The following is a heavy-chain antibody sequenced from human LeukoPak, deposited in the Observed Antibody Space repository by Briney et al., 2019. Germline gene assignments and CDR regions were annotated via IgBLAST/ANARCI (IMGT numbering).Heavy chain of an antibody. D-gene: IGHD6-13*01. V-gene: IGHV3-23*01. J-gene: IGHJ4*02. CDR3: AKKIHPRIAAAGYDY. CDR2: ISGSGGST. CDR1: GFTFSSYA. Sequence: GGSLRLSCAASGFTFSSYAMSWVRQAPGKGLEWVSAISGSGGSTYYADSVKGRFTISRDNSKNTLYLQMNSLRAEDTAVYYCAKKIHPRIAAAGYDYWGQGTLVTVSS.